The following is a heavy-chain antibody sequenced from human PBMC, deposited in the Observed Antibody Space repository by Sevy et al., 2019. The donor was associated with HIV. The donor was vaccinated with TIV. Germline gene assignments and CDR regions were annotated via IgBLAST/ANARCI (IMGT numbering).Heavy chain of an antibody. J-gene: IGHJ1*01. CDR2: ITPKNGDT. CDR1: GYTFTNYH. CDR3: ARAPSGSQGPGQYFHH. Sequence: ASVKVSCKASGYTFTNYHITWVRQAPGQGLEWMGRITPKNGDTNYALRLQGRVTMTTDTSTSTVYMELRSLRSDDTAVYYCARAPSGSQGPGQYFHHWGQGTLVTVSS. D-gene: IGHD1-26*01. V-gene: IGHV1-18*01.